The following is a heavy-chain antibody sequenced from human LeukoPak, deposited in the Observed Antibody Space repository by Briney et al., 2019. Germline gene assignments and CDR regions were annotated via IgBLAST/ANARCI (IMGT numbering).Heavy chain of an antibody. CDR3: ARGSDYGDSPGLN. Sequence: ASVKVSCKASGYIFTGYCMHWVRQAPGQGLEWMGRINPNSGGANYAQKFQGRVTMTRDMSINTAYMELSRLESDDTAVYYCARGSDYGDSPGLNWGQGTLVTVSS. V-gene: IGHV1-2*06. CDR1: GYIFTGYC. J-gene: IGHJ4*02. D-gene: IGHD4-17*01. CDR2: INPNSGGA.